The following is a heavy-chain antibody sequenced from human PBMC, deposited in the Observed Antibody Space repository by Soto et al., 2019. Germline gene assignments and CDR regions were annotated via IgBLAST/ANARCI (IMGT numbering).Heavy chain of an antibody. Sequence: SVKVSCKTSGFTFRSSAVQWVRQARGQRLEGIGWLVVGTGNTNYAQKFQQRVTISSDRSTNTVSMELSSLTSEDTAVYYCATGAYCSGGSCSEYYYYYYGMDLWGQGTTVTVSS. CDR3: ATGAYCSGGSCSEYYYYYYGMDL. CDR1: GFTFRSSA. V-gene: IGHV1-58*01. CDR2: LVVGTGNT. J-gene: IGHJ6*02. D-gene: IGHD2-15*01.